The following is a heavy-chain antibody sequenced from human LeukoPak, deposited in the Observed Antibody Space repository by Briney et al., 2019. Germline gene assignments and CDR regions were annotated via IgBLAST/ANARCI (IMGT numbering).Heavy chain of an antibody. J-gene: IGHJ3*02. CDR3: ARENTRGDPDAFDI. D-gene: IGHD2-21*02. CDR1: GFTFSSYW. Sequence: PGGSLRLSCAASGFTFSSYWMHWVRQAPGKGLEWVSYISSSSSTICYADSVKGRFTISRDNAKNSLYLQMNSLRAEDTAVYYCARENTRGDPDAFDIWGQGTMVTVSS. V-gene: IGHV3-48*01. CDR2: ISSSSSTI.